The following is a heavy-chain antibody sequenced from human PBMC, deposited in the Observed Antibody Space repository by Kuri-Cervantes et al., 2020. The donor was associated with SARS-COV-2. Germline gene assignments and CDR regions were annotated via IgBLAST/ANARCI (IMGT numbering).Heavy chain of an antibody. J-gene: IGHJ6*03. D-gene: IGHD2-2*01. CDR1: GFTVSSNY. V-gene: IGHV3-53*04. CDR2: IYSGGST. Sequence: GESLKISCAASGFTVSSNYMSWVRQAPGKGLEWVSVIYSGGSTHYADSVKGRFTISRHNSKNTLYLQMNSLRAEDTAVYYCARVPYYYYMDVWGKGTTVTVSS. CDR3: ARVPYYYYMDV.